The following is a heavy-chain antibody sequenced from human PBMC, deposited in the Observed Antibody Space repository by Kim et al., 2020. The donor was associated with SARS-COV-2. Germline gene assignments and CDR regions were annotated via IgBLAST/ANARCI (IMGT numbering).Heavy chain of an antibody. CDR2: IIPIFGTA. Sequence: SVKVSCKASGGTFSSYAISWVRQAPGQGLEWMGGIIPIFGTANYAQKFQGRVTITADESTSTAYMELSSLRSEDTAVYYCARVAPPHPQLGVRNWFDPWGQGTLVTVSS. D-gene: IGHD6-13*01. V-gene: IGHV1-69*13. J-gene: IGHJ5*02. CDR1: GGTFSSYA. CDR3: ARVAPPHPQLGVRNWFDP.